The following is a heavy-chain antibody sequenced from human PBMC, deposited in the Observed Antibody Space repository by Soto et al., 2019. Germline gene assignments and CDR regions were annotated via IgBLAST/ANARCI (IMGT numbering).Heavy chain of an antibody. CDR2: IYPFDSDT. CDR3: TRLSTSPSRDLPYHCFSLDV. CDR1: YHTFTNYW. J-gene: IGHJ6*02. Sequence: VESLTISCKASYHTFTNYWIAYALQIPAKGLECMGLIYPFDSDTRYNPSLQGQVTVSADKSIRTAYLQWNSLKASDTAMYYCTRLSTSPSRDLPYHCFSLDVWGLGTTVTVS. V-gene: IGHV5-51*01. D-gene: IGHD2-15*01.